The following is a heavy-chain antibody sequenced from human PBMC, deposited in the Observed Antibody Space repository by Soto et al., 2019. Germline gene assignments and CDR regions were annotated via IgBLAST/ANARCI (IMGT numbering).Heavy chain of an antibody. CDR2: ISTYNGDT. D-gene: IGHD2-15*01. CDR3: AREGSRPYYYYGMDV. Sequence: QVQLVQSGAEVKKPGASVKVSCKASGYSFTTYGIAWVRQAPGQGLEWMGGISTYNGDTDYAQNLQGRVIMTTDTSTTTAYMELRSLRSDDTAVYYCAREGSRPYYYYGMDVWGQGTTVSVSS. J-gene: IGHJ6*02. V-gene: IGHV1-18*01. CDR1: GYSFTTYG.